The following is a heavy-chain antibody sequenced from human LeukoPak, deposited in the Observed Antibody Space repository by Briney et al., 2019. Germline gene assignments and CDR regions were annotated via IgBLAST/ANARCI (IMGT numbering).Heavy chain of an antibody. CDR1: GGSFSGYY. D-gene: IGHD3-10*01. V-gene: IGHV4-34*01. CDR3: AREALYGSGSYYFWWFDP. Sequence: SETLSLTCAVYGGSFSGYYWSWIRQPPGKGLEWIGEINHSGSTNYNPPLKSRVTISVDTSKNQFSLKLSSVTAADTAVYYCAREALYGSGSYYFWWFDPWGQGTLVTVSS. J-gene: IGHJ5*02. CDR2: INHSGST.